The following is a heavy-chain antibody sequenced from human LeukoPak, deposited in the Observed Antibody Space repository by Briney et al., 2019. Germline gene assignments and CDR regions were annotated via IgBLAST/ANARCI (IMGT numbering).Heavy chain of an antibody. CDR1: GGSISSGGYS. V-gene: IGHV4-30-2*01. CDR2: IYHSGST. CDR3: ARDRAYCGGDCYWGYDY. J-gene: IGHJ4*02. Sequence: SETLSLTCAVSGGSISSGGYSWSWIRQPPGKGLEWIGYIYHSGSTYYNPSLKSRVTISVDRSKDQFSLKLSSVTAADTAVYYCARDRAYCGGDCYWGYDYWGQGTLGTVSP. D-gene: IGHD2-21*02.